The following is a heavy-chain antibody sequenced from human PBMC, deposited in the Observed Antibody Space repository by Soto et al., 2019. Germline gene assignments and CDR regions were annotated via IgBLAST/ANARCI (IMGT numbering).Heavy chain of an antibody. D-gene: IGHD3-3*01. CDR2: ISAYNGNT. CDR1: GYTFTSYG. V-gene: IGHV1-18*01. CDR3: ARDVRITIFGVVPYYFDY. Sequence: GASVKVSCKASGYTFTSYGISWVRQAPGQGLEWMGWISAYNGNTNYAQKLQGRVTMTTDTSTSTAYMELRSLRSDDTAVYYCARDVRITIFGVVPYYFDYWGQGTLVTVS. J-gene: IGHJ4*02.